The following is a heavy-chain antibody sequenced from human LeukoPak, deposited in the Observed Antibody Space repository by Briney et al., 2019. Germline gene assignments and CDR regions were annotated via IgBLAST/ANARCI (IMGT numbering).Heavy chain of an antibody. CDR1: GFTFSSYN. V-gene: IGHV3-21*01. CDR2: IDSSSRYI. CDR3: ARVGGHCTSTSCPPPDY. D-gene: IGHD2-2*01. J-gene: IGHJ4*02. Sequence: GGSLRLFCAASGFTFSSYNMDWVRQAPGKGLEWVSFIDSSSRYIYQADSVKGRFTISRDNAKSSVFLQMNSLRGEDTAVYYCARVGGHCTSTSCPPPDYWGQGTLVTVSS.